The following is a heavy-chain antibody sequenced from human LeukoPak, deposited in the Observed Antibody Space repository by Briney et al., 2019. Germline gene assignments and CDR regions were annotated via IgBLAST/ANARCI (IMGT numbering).Heavy chain of an antibody. Sequence: ASVKVSCKASGYTFTGYYMHWVRQAPGLGLEWMGRINPNSGGTNYAQKFQGRVTMTRDTSISTAYMELSRLRSDDTAVYYCARVVNWGSGPFDYWGQGTLVTVSS. CDR3: ARVVNWGSGPFDY. D-gene: IGHD7-27*01. J-gene: IGHJ4*02. V-gene: IGHV1-2*06. CDR2: INPNSGGT. CDR1: GYTFTGYY.